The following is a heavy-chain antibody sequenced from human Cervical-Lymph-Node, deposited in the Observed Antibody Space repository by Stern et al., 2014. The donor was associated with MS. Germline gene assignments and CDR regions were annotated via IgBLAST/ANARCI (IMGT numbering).Heavy chain of an antibody. CDR1: GFTFSSYA. Sequence: EVQLVESGGGLVQPGGSLRLSCAASGFTFSSYAMSWVRQAPGKGLEWVSGIRGSGGSKYYTDSVKGRFTISRDNSKNTLYLQMNSLRAEDTAVYYCAKDRQWLVRYFDYWGQGTLVTVSS. CDR2: IRGSGGSK. CDR3: AKDRQWLVRYFDY. V-gene: IGHV3-23*04. J-gene: IGHJ4*02. D-gene: IGHD6-19*01.